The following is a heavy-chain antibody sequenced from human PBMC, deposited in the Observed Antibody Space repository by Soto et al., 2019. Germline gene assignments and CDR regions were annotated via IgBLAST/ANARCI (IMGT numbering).Heavy chain of an antibody. CDR3: ARHGTMVRRVDTSFDY. J-gene: IGHJ4*02. Sequence: GESLKISCKGSGYSFTSYWISWVRQMPGKGLEWMGRIDPSDSYTNYSPSFQGHVTISADKSISTAYLQWSSLKASDTAMYYCARHGTMVRRVDTSFDYWGQGTLVTVSS. V-gene: IGHV5-10-1*01. D-gene: IGHD3-10*01. CDR1: GYSFTSYW. CDR2: IDPSDSYT.